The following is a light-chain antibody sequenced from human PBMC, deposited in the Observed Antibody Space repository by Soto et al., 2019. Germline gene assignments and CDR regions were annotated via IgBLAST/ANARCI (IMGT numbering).Light chain of an antibody. V-gene: IGKV1-12*01. CDR3: QQSYSTPPT. CDR2: KAS. J-gene: IGKJ1*01. Sequence: DIQITQSASPMSASVADRVTITCRASQDISSWLAWYQQKPGKAPKLLIYKASTLKSGVPSRFSGSGSGTDFTLTISSLQPEDFATYYCQQSYSTPPTFGQGTKVDIK. CDR1: QDISSW.